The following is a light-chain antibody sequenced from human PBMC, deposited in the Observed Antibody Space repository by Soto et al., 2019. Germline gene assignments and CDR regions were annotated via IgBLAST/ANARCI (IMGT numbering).Light chain of an antibody. CDR1: QSVSSTY. CDR2: GPS. V-gene: IGKV3-20*01. CDR3: QQYGRSPPFT. J-gene: IGKJ2*01. Sequence: EIVLTQSPGTLSLSPGERATLSCRASQSVSSTYIAWYQRNPGQAPRLLIYGPSSRATGIPDRFSGSGSGTDFTLTISRLEPEDFAVYFCQQYGRSPPFTFGQGTKVEIK.